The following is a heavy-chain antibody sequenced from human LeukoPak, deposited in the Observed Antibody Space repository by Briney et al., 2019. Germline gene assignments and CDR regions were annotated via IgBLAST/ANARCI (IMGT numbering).Heavy chain of an antibody. CDR1: GFTFSSYA. J-gene: IGHJ4*02. Sequence: GGSLRLSCAASGFTFSSYALSWVRQFPGKGLEWVSAIIRSGGSTYYADSVKGRFTISRDNSKNTLYLQMNSLRAEDTAVYYCAKDLTLYGDFPYFDYWGQGTLVTVSS. V-gene: IGHV3-23*01. CDR3: AKDLTLYGDFPYFDY. CDR2: IIRSGGST. D-gene: IGHD2-21*01.